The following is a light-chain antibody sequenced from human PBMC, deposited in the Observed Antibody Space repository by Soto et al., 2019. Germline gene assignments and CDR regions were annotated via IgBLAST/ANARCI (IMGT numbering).Light chain of an antibody. V-gene: IGLV1-44*01. J-gene: IGLJ1*01. Sequence: QSALTQSPSASGTPGQRVTISCSGSSSNIGGNTVNWYQQLPGTAPKLLISSIDQRPSGVPDRFSGSKSGTSASLAISGLQSEDEAHYYCAAWDDSLIGYVFGTGTKLTVL. CDR3: AAWDDSLIGYV. CDR2: SID. CDR1: SSNIGGNT.